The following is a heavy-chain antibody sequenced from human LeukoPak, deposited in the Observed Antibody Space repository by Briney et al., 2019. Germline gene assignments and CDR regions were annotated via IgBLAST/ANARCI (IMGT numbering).Heavy chain of an antibody. V-gene: IGHV4-4*02. J-gene: IGHJ4*02. CDR3: ASLPEEQLVWGGYYFDY. CDR2: IYHSGST. CDR1: GGSISSSNW. D-gene: IGHD6-13*01. Sequence: SGTLSLTCAVSGGSISSSNWWSWVRQPPGKGLEWTGEIYHSGSTNYNPSLKSRVTISVDKSKNQFSLKLSSVTAADTAVYYCASLPEEQLVWGGYYFDYWGQGTLVTVSS.